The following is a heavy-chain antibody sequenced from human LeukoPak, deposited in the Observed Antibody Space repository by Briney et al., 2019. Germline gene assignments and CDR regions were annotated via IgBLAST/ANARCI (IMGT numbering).Heavy chain of an antibody. J-gene: IGHJ4*02. Sequence: KPSETLSLTCNVSGGSISSHYWSWIRQPPGKSLEWIGEFFYSGSTNYNPSLKNRVTTSEDTSKNQFSLKLSSVTAADTAVYYCARDPDYWGQGTLVTVSS. CDR2: FFYSGST. V-gene: IGHV4-59*11. CDR1: GGSISSHY. CDR3: ARDPDY.